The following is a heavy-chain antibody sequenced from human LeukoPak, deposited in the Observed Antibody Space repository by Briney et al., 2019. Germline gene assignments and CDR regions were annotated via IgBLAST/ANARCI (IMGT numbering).Heavy chain of an antibody. CDR3: VRDVYMAAIGDDFDL. Sequence: ASVKVSCKASGYTFTDYTIHWLRQAPGQGLECMGWINPKDGYILYAERFQGRVTMTRDTSISTAYMELSRLRSDDTALYYCVRDVYMAAIGDDFDLWGQGTQVTVSS. V-gene: IGHV1-2*02. CDR1: GYTFTDYT. D-gene: IGHD2-21*02. J-gene: IGHJ5*02. CDR2: INPKDGYI.